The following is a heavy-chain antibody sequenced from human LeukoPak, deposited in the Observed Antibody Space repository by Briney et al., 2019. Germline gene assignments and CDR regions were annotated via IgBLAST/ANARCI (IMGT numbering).Heavy chain of an antibody. Sequence: SETLSLTCTVSGYSISSGYYWGWIRQPPGKGLEWIGSIYHSGSTSYNPSLKSRVTISVDTSKNQFSLKLSSVTAADTAVYYCARALSYCSSISCYNNWFDPWGQGTLVTVSS. CDR3: ARALSYCSSISCYNNWFDP. CDR1: GYSISSGYY. D-gene: IGHD2-2*02. V-gene: IGHV4-38-2*02. CDR2: IYHSGST. J-gene: IGHJ5*02.